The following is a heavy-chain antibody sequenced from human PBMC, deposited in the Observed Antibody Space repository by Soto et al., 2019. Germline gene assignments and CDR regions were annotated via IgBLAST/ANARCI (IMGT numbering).Heavy chain of an antibody. D-gene: IGHD3-10*01. CDR1: GFTFSSYA. V-gene: IGHV3-23*01. Sequence: GGSLRLSCAASGFTFSSYAMSWVRQAPGKGLEWVSAISGSGGSTYYADSVKGRFTISRDNSKNTLYLQMNSLRAEDTAVYYCALRPLRGVINGWGQGTLATVSS. CDR3: ALRPLRGVING. CDR2: ISGSGGST. J-gene: IGHJ4*02.